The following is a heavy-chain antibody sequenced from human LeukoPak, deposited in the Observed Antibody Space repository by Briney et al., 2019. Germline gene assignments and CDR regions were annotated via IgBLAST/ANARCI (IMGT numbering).Heavy chain of an antibody. Sequence: SETLSLTCTVSGGSISSGDYYWSWIRQHPGKGLEWIGYIYYSGSTYYNPSLKSRVTISVDTSKNQFSLKLSSVTAADTAVYYCARGYYYDSSGDAFDIWGQGTMVTVSS. J-gene: IGHJ3*02. V-gene: IGHV4-31*03. CDR2: IYYSGST. CDR3: ARGYYYDSSGDAFDI. CDR1: GGSISSGDYY. D-gene: IGHD3-22*01.